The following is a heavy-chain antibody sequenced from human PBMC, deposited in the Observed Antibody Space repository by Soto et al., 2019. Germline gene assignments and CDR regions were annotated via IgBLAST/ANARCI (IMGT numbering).Heavy chain of an antibody. CDR3: AKDGIANNGVWEAHEL. J-gene: IGHJ3*01. CDR1: GFTFSAYA. Sequence: EVQLLESGGGLVQPGGSLRLSCAASGFTFSAYAMSWVRQAPGKGLEWVSGLVGSGDDIHYAASVRGRFTVSRDNSKNRLFLQMNSLRAEDTAVYYCAKDGIANNGVWEAHELWGQGTQVTVSS. V-gene: IGHV3-23*01. D-gene: IGHD2-8*01. CDR2: LVGSGDDI.